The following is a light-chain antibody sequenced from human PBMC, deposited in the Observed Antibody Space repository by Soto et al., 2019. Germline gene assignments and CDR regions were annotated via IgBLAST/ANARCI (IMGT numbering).Light chain of an antibody. CDR3: CSYTSSSTVL. J-gene: IGLJ3*02. V-gene: IGLV2-14*01. CDR2: DVS. CDR1: SSDVGGYNY. Sequence: QSALTQPASVSGSPGQSITISCTGTSSDVGGYNYVSWYQQHPGKAPKLIIYDVSNRPSGVSNRFSGSKSGNTASLTISGLQAEDEADYSCCSYTSSSTVLFGGGTKLTVL.